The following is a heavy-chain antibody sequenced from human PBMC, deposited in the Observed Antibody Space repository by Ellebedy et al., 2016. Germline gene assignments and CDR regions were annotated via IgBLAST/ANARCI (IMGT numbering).Heavy chain of an antibody. J-gene: IGHJ6*02. V-gene: IGHV1-46*01. D-gene: IGHD5-12*01. CDR2: INPSGGAT. CDR3: ARDVDSNFFHYYGMDV. CDR1: GYTFTNYY. Sequence: ASVKVSCKASGYTFTNYYMHWVRQAPGQGLEWMGIINPSGGATSYAQKFQGRVTMTRDTSTSTVYMDLNSLRSEDTAVYYWARDVDSNFFHYYGMDVWGQGTTVTVSS.